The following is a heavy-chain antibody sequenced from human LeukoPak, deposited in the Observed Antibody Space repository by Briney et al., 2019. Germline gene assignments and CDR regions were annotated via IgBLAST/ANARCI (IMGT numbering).Heavy chain of an antibody. Sequence: PGGSLRLSCAASAFTFSNYGMHWVRQAPGKGLEWVAVISYDGGNKYYADSVKGRFTISRDNSKNTLYLQMNSLRAEDTAVYYCANAKVEMATLTSPFDNWGQGTLVTVSS. CDR1: AFTFSNYG. CDR3: ANAKVEMATLTSPFDN. D-gene: IGHD5-24*01. V-gene: IGHV3-30*18. J-gene: IGHJ4*02. CDR2: ISYDGGNK.